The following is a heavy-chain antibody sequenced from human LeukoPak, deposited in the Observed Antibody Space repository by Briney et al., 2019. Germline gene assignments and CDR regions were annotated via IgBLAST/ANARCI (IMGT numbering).Heavy chain of an antibody. CDR3: AMDDILTGKEGGSASGPRTTYYYYGMDV. J-gene: IGHJ6*02. CDR1: GYSFTSYW. V-gene: IGHV5-10-1*01. CDR2: IDPSDSYT. D-gene: IGHD3-9*01. Sequence: GESLKISCKGSGYSFTSYWISWVRQMPGKGLEWMGRIDPSDSYTNYSPSFQGHDTISADKSISTAYLQWSSLKALDTAMYYCAMDDILTGKEGGSASGPRTTYYYYGMDVWGQGTTVTVSS.